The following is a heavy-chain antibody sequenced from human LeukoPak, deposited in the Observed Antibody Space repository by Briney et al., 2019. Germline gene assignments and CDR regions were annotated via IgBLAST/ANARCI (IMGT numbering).Heavy chain of an antibody. J-gene: IGHJ4*02. CDR2: ISSSSYI. V-gene: IGHV3-21*01. CDR1: GFTFSSYS. CDR3: ARVGEALYFDY. Sequence: PGGSLRLSCAASGFTFSSYSMNWVRQAPGKGLEWVSSISSSSYIYYADSVKGRFTISRDNAKNSLYLQMNSLRAEDTAVYYCARVGEALYFDYWGQGTLVTVSS. D-gene: IGHD3-16*01.